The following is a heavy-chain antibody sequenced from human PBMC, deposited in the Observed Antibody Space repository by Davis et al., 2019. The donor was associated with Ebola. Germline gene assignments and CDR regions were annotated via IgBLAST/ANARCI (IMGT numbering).Heavy chain of an antibody. CDR2: IIPIFGTA. CDR1: GGTFSSYA. V-gene: IGHV1-69*13. D-gene: IGHD4-17*01. J-gene: IGHJ4*02. CDR3: ARAGDYGDYVAFWAHY. Sequence: SVKVSCKASGGTFSSYAISWVRQAPGQGLEWMGGIIPIFGTANYAQKFQGRVTITADESTSKAYMELSSLRSEDTAVYYCARAGDYGDYVAFWAHYWGQGTLVTVSS.